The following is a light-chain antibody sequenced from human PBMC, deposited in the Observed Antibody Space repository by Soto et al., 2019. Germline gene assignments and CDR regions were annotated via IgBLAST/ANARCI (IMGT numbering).Light chain of an antibody. J-gene: IGKJ1*01. CDR2: GAS. CDR1: QSVNSNY. V-gene: IGKV3-20*01. Sequence: EIVLTQSPGTLSLSPGERATLSCRASQSVNSNYLVWYQQKPGQTPRLLIHGASTRATGIPDRFSGSGSGTDFTLTISRVEPEDFAVYYCQHSGRSLWTFGQGTKVEIK. CDR3: QHSGRSLWT.